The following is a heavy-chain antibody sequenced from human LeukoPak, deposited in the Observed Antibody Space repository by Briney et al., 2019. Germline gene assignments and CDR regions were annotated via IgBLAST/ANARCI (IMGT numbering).Heavy chain of an antibody. J-gene: IGHJ4*02. CDR2: IYYTGST. CDR3: ARFGISGMLGPRRGFDY. V-gene: IGHV4-39*07. D-gene: IGHD2-8*01. CDR1: SGSISSSGYY. Sequence: PSETLSLTCTVSSGSISSSGYYWGWIRQPPGKGLEWIGSIYYTGSTYYNPSLKSRVTISVDTSKNQFSLKLSSVTAADTAVYYYARFGISGMLGPRRGFDYWGQGTLVTVSS.